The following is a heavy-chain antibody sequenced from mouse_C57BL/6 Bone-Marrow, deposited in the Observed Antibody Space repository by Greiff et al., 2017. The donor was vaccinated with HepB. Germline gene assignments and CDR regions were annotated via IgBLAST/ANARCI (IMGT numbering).Heavy chain of an antibody. Sequence: QVQLQQSGAELARPGASVKLSCKASGYTFTSYTMHWVKQRPGQGLEWIGYINPSSGYTKYNQKFKDKATLTADKSSSTAYMQLSSLTSEDSAVYYCARRDDGGLGFAYWGQGTLVTVSA. D-gene: IGHD2-14*01. CDR1: GYTFTSYT. J-gene: IGHJ3*01. CDR2: INPSSGYT. V-gene: IGHV1-4*01. CDR3: ARRDDGGLGFAY.